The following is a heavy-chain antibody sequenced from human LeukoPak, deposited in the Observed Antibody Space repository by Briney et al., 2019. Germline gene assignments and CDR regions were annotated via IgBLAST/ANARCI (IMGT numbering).Heavy chain of an antibody. J-gene: IGHJ4*02. CDR2: ISGSGGST. V-gene: IGHV3-23*01. D-gene: IGHD5-12*01. CDR1: GFTFSSYA. CDR3: AKDLHSGYDLVTTFDY. Sequence: GGSLRLSCAASGFTFSSYAMSWVRQAPGKGLEWVSAISGSGGSTYCADSVKGRFTISRDNSKNTLYLQMNSLRAEDTAVYYCAKDLHSGYDLVTTFDYWGQGTLVTVSS.